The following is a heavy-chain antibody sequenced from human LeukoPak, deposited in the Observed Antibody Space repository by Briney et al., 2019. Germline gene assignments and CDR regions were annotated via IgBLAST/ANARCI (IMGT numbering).Heavy chain of an antibody. CDR2: ILSDGSIK. J-gene: IGHJ4*02. CDR3: AKDPSYDYPDY. V-gene: IGHV3-30*18. CDR1: GFTFSSYA. Sequence: GGSLRVSCAASGFTFSSYAMYWVRRPPGKGLEWVAVILSDGSIKYYADSVKGRFTISRDNAKNTLYLQMQNVRTEDTSIYYCAKDPSYDYPDYWGQGTLVTVSS. D-gene: IGHD5-18*01.